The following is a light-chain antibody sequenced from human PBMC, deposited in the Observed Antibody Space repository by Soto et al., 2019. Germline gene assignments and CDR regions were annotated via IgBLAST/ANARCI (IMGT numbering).Light chain of an antibody. CDR2: AAS. CDR3: LQGYNFPHT. V-gene: IGKV1-6*01. Sequence: AIQMTQSPSSLSASVGDRVTITCRASQDIRNDLGWYQQKPGKAPNLLIYAASTLQIGVPSRFSGCGSGTDFTLTSSSLQPEDFATYYCLQGYNFPHTFGPGTKVDIK. J-gene: IGKJ3*01. CDR1: QDIRND.